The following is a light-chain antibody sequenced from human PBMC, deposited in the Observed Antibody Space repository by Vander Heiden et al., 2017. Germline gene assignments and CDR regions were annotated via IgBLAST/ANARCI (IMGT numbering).Light chain of an antibody. CDR2: EVN. V-gene: IGLV2-14*01. J-gene: IGLJ2*01. CDR3: SSYTSSSTLV. Sequence: SALSQPPSVPGLPGQSITIYCTGTSSDIGSYNHVSWYQQHPGKAPKRMIYEVNKRPSGVSNRFSGSKSGNTASLTISGLQAEDEADYYCSSYTSSSTLVFGAGTKLTVL. CDR1: SSDIGSYNH.